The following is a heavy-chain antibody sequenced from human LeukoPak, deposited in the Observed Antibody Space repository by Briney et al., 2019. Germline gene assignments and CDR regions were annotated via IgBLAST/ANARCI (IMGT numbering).Heavy chain of an antibody. CDR3: ARRGEGYDSSGYYTKYYFDY. Sequence: RASVKVSCKASGYTFTSYYMHWVRQAPGQGLEWMGIINPSGGSTSYAQKFQGRVTMTRDMSTSTVYMELSSLRSEDTAVYYCARRGEGYDSSGYYTKYYFDYWGQGTLVTVSS. D-gene: IGHD3-22*01. CDR2: INPSGGST. J-gene: IGHJ4*02. V-gene: IGHV1-46*01. CDR1: GYTFTSYY.